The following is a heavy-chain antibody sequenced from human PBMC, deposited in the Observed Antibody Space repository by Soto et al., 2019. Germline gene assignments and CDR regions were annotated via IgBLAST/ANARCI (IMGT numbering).Heavy chain of an antibody. CDR1: GYTFTGYY. D-gene: IGHD5-12*01. Sequence: GASVKVSCKASGYTFTGYYMHWVRQAPGQGLEWMEWINPNSGGTNYEQKFQGRVTMTRDTSISTAYMELSRLRSDDTAVYYCATILVVGSNSGYDFDYWGQGTLVTVSS. CDR2: INPNSGGT. V-gene: IGHV1-2*02. J-gene: IGHJ4*02. CDR3: ATILVVGSNSGYDFDY.